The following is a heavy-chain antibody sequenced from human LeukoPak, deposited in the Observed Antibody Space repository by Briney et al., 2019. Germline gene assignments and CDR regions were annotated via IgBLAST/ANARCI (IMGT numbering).Heavy chain of an antibody. Sequence: ASVKVSCKASGYTFTSYGISWVRQAPGQGLEWMGWISAYNGNTNYAQKLQGRVTMTTDTSTSTAYMELRSLRSDDTAVYYCARDFLHVYYYDSSGYVRGAFDIWGQGTMVTVSS. CDR1: GYTFTSYG. CDR3: ARDFLHVYYYDSSGYVRGAFDI. D-gene: IGHD3-22*01. V-gene: IGHV1-18*01. J-gene: IGHJ3*02. CDR2: ISAYNGNT.